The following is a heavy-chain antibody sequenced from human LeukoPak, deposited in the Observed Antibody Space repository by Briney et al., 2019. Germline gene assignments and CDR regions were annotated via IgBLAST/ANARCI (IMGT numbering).Heavy chain of an antibody. CDR1: GLTFSSYS. CDR3: ARVRLFDFEWLSSLDH. J-gene: IGHJ4*02. Sequence: GGSLRLSCAASGLTFSSYSMNWVRQAPGKGLEWVSYISSSSSMIYYADSVKGRFTISRDNAKNSLDLQMNSLRAEDTAVYYCARVRLFDFEWLSSLDHWGQGTLVTVSS. CDR2: ISSSSSMI. V-gene: IGHV3-48*01. D-gene: IGHD3-9*01.